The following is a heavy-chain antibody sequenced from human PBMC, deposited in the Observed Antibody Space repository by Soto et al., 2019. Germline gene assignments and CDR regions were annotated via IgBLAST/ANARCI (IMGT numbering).Heavy chain of an antibody. CDR1: GFTFRNDW. CDR2: ISSDGSST. J-gene: IGHJ1*01. V-gene: IGHV3-74*01. D-gene: IGHD4-17*01. Sequence: CLRVSWATSGFTFRNDWMHWGRQAPGKGLLWVSRISSDGSSTNYAVSVKGRFTISRDNAKNSLYLQMTSLRAEDTAVYFCARGLYADPRHYFHYSAHGTLVPVSS. CDR3: ARGLYADPRHYFHY.